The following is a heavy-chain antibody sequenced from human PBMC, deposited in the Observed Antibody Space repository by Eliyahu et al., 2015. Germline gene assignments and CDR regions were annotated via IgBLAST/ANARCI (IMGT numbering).Heavy chain of an antibody. D-gene: IGHD3-16*02. Sequence: QVQLVESGGGVVQPGRSLRLXXAAXGFXXSSYGMPWVRQAPGKGLEWVAVIWYDGSNKYYADXVKGRFTISRDNSKNTLYLQMNSLRAEDTAVYYCARALSYRYKGLDYWGQGTLVTVSS. CDR3: ARALSYRYKGLDY. CDR1: GFXXSSYG. CDR2: IWYDGSNK. J-gene: IGHJ4*02. V-gene: IGHV3-33*01.